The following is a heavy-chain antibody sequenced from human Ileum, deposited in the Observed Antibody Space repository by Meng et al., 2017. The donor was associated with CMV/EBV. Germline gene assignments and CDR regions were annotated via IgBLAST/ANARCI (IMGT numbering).Heavy chain of an antibody. CDR1: EFSFSIYS. J-gene: IGHJ4*02. CDR2: ISTSSTYI. CDR3: AVESNAGYYFDY. V-gene: IGHV3-21*02. D-gene: IGHD4/OR15-4a*01. Sequence: EVQLVESGXXXXXPXXAXXLFCTASEFSFSIYSMNWVRQSPGKGLEWVSSISTSSTYIYYADSLKGRFTISRDNAKNSLYLQMNSLRAEDTAVYYCAVESNAGYYFDYWGQGTLVTVSS.